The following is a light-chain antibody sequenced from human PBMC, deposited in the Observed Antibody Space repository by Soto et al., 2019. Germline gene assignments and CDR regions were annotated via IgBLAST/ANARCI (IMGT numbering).Light chain of an antibody. V-gene: IGKV1-5*03. CDR3: QQYSSYWT. CDR1: QRISTW. CDR2: KAS. J-gene: IGKJ1*01. Sequence: DIQMTQSPSTLSSSVGDRVTITCRASQRISTWLAWYQQKPGKAPKLLIFKASSLESGVPSRFSGSGSGTEFTLTISSLQPDDFATYYCQQYSSYWTFGQGNKV.